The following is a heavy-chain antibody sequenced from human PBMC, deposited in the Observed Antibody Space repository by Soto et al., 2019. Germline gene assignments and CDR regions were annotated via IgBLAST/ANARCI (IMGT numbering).Heavy chain of an antibody. CDR3: ARCVGAVAGSN. V-gene: IGHV3-7*05. CDR1: GFTLSSYW. D-gene: IGHD6-19*01. Sequence: EVQLVESGGGLVQPGGSLRLSCVASGFTLSSYWMSWVRQAPGKGPEWVANIKGDGSEKCYADSVKGRFTISRDNAKNSLLLEMNSLRAEDTALYYCARCVGAVAGSNLGQGTLVTVSS. J-gene: IGHJ1*01. CDR2: IKGDGSEK.